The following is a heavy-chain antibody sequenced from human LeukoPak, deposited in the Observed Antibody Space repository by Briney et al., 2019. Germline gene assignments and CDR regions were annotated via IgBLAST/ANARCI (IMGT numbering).Heavy chain of an antibody. V-gene: IGHV4-38-2*02. CDR2: IKHRGSN. CDR1: GSSISSDKY. D-gene: IGHD2-15*01. J-gene: IGHJ4*02. CDR3: ARVVGATSIDY. Sequence: SETLSLTCSVSGSSISSDKYWGWVRPPPGKGLEWIGSIKHRGSNYYNPSLKSRVTISVDTSKNQFSLKLSSVTAADTAVYYCARVVGATSIDYWGQGILVTVSP.